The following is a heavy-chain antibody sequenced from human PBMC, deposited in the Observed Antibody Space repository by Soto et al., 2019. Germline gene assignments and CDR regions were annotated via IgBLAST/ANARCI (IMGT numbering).Heavy chain of an antibody. V-gene: IGHV3-23*01. Sequence: EVQLLESGGGLVQPGGSLRLSCAASGFTFSSYGMTWVRQAPGKGLEWVSFSSATAAGTYYADSVKGRFTISRDNSKNTLYLQITSLRADDTAVYYCAKDRRAGGNYGFYSDFWGQGALVIVSS. CDR3: AKDRRAGGNYGFYSDF. J-gene: IGHJ4*02. D-gene: IGHD1-7*01. CDR1: GFTFSSYG. CDR2: SSATAAGT.